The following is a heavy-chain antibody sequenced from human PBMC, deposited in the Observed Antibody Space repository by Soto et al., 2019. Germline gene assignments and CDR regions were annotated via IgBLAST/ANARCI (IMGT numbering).Heavy chain of an antibody. CDR3: ATSRGYYDSSGYYQTPGGMDV. V-gene: IGHV1-24*01. Sequence: ASVKVSCKVSGYTLTELSMRWVRQAPGKGLEWMGGFDPEDGETIYAQKFQGRVTMTEDTSTDTAYMELSSLRSEDTAVYYCATSRGYYDSSGYYQTPGGMDVWGQGTTVTVSS. D-gene: IGHD3-22*01. CDR1: GYTLTELS. CDR2: FDPEDGET. J-gene: IGHJ6*02.